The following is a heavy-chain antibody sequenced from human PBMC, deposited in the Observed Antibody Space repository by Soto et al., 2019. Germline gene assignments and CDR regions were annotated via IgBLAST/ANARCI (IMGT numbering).Heavy chain of an antibody. Sequence: PSETLSLTCTVSGGSISSYYWSWIRQPPGKGLEWIGYIYYSGSTNYNPSLKSRVTISVDTSKNHFSLKLSSVTAADTAVYYCGGTDYDFWSGYPVYYYYYYMDVWGKGTTVTVSS. CDR1: GGSISSYY. D-gene: IGHD3-3*01. V-gene: IGHV4-59*08. CDR3: GGTDYDFWSGYPVYYYYYYMDV. J-gene: IGHJ6*03. CDR2: IYYSGST.